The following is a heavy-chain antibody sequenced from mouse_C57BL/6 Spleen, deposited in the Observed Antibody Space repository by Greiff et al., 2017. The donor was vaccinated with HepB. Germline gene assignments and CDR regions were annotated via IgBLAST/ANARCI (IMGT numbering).Heavy chain of an antibody. CDR1: GYTFTDYE. CDR3: TRWDYWFAY. V-gene: IGHV1-15*01. J-gene: IGHJ3*01. D-gene: IGHD2-4*01. Sequence: QVQLKESGAELVRPGASVTLSCKASGYTFTDYEMHWVKQTPVHGLEWIGAIDPETGGTAYNQKFKGKAILTADKSSSTAYMELRSLTSEDSAVYYCTRWDYWFAYWGQGTLVTVSA. CDR2: IDPETGGT.